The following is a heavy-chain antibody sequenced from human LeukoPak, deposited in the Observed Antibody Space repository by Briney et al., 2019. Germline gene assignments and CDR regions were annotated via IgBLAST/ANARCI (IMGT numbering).Heavy chain of an antibody. Sequence: GGSLRLSCVASGFNFDEYAMNWVRQAPGKGLEWISCIYRDSSVKHYADSVRGRFTVSRDNAKNLVYQQMNSLRAEDTAVYFCARYGSGSKYRDPFDSWGQGTLVTVSS. V-gene: IGHV3-48*01. D-gene: IGHD3-10*01. CDR3: ARYGSGSKYRDPFDS. J-gene: IGHJ4*02. CDR2: IYRDSSVK. CDR1: GFNFDEYA.